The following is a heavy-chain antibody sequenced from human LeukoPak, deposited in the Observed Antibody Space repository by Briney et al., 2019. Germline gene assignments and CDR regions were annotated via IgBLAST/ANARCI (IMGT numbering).Heavy chain of an antibody. V-gene: IGHV3-48*03. CDR1: GFTFSSYE. D-gene: IGHD6-13*01. CDR2: ISSSGSTI. CDR3: ANVGCSNFDY. J-gene: IGHJ4*02. Sequence: GGSLRLSCAASGFTFSSYEMNWVRQAPGKGLEWVSYISSSGSTIYYADSVKGRFTISRDNAKNSLYLQMNSLRAEDTAVYYCANVGCSNFDYWGQGTLVTVSS.